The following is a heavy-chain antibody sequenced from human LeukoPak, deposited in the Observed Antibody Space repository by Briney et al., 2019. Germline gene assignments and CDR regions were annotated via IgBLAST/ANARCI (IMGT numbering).Heavy chain of an antibody. D-gene: IGHD3-10*01. CDR2: INHSGST. CDR3: ARRGFGELLRFDP. CDR1: GGSFSGYY. Sequence: NPLETLSLTCAVYGGSFSGYYWSWIRQPPGKGLEWIGEINHSGSTNYNPSLKSRVTISVDTSKNQFSLKLSSVTAADTAVYYCARRGFGELLRFDPWGQGTLVTVSS. V-gene: IGHV4-34*01. J-gene: IGHJ5*02.